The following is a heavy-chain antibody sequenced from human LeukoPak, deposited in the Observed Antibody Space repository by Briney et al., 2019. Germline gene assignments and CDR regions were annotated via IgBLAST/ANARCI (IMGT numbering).Heavy chain of an antibody. CDR3: ARGGDYYFNY. V-gene: IGHV4-61*02. CDR1: GGSISSGSYS. Sequence: SQTLSLTCTVSGGSISSGSYSWSWIRQPAGEGLEWIGRIYTTGSTHYNPSLKSRVTISVDTSKKQFSLRLSSVTAAATAVYYCARGGDYYFNYWGQGTLVTVSS. D-gene: IGHD4-17*01. CDR2: IYTTGST. J-gene: IGHJ4*02.